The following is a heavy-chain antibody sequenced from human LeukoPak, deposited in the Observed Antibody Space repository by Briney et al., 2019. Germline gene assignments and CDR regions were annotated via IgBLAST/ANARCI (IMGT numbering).Heavy chain of an antibody. CDR2: MYYSGST. CDR3: ARQTGSGLFILP. J-gene: IGHJ4*02. CDR1: GGSISSYY. V-gene: IGHV4-59*08. D-gene: IGHD3/OR15-3a*01. Sequence: SETLSLTCTVSGGSISSYYWSWIRQPPGKGLEWIGSMYYSGSTNYNPSLKSRVTISVDTSKNQFSLRLTSVTAADTAVYYCARQTGSGLFILPGGQGTLVTVSS.